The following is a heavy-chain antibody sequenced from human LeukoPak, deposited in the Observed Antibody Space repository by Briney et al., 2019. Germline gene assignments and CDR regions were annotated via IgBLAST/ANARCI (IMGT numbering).Heavy chain of an antibody. CDR1: GFTFDDYA. Sequence: PGRSLRLSCAASGFTFDDYAMHWVRQVPGKGLEWVSGINWNSGSIAYADSVKGRFTISRDNAENSLYLQMNSLRAEDTALYYCAKDFIAAAGSGYYYYYYGMDVWGQGTTVTVSS. J-gene: IGHJ6*02. CDR2: INWNSGSI. D-gene: IGHD6-13*01. V-gene: IGHV3-9*01. CDR3: AKDFIAAAGSGYYYYYYGMDV.